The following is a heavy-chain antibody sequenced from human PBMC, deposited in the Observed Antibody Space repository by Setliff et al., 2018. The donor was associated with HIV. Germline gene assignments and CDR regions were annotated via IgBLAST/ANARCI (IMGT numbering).Heavy chain of an antibody. CDR2: ISNTGRTT. V-gene: IGHV3-23*01. D-gene: IGHD6-13*01. J-gene: IGHJ4*02. Sequence: GASVKVSCVASGFSVSDYWMIWVRQVPGKGLEWVASISNTGRTTYYADSAKGRFIISRDNSENTAYLQMNSLRVDDTAVYYCTNRPGGSSWVDYWGQGTPVTAPQ. CDR3: TNRPGGSSWVDY. CDR1: GFSVSDYW.